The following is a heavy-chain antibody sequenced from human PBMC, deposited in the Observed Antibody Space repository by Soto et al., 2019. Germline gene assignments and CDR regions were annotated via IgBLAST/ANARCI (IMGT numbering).Heavy chain of an antibody. D-gene: IGHD6-19*01. J-gene: IGHJ6*02. Sequence: QVQLQQSGPGLVKPSETLSLTCTVSGGYISSYYWSWIRQPPGKGLEWIGYIYYTGSTTSNPSLKCRVTISIDTSKNLFSLNLSSVTAAATAVYYCAIDRLVNAKNYGMDVGGQGTTFTFSS. CDR1: GGYISSYY. CDR2: IYYTGST. V-gene: IGHV4-59*12. CDR3: AIDRLVNAKNYGMDV.